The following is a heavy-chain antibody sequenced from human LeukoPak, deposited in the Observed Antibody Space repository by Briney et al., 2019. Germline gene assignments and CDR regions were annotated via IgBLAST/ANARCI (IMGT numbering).Heavy chain of an antibody. CDR1: GFTFSNAW. CDR2: IKSKTDGGTT. D-gene: IGHD3-10*01. CDR3: TTATGSYTSIDY. J-gene: IGHJ4*02. V-gene: IGHV3-15*01. Sequence: GGSLRLSCAASGFTFSNAWMSWVRQAPGKGLEWVGRIKSKTDGGTTDYAAPVKGRFTISRDDSKNTLYLQMNSLKTEDTAVYYCTTATGSYTSIDYWGQGTLVTASS.